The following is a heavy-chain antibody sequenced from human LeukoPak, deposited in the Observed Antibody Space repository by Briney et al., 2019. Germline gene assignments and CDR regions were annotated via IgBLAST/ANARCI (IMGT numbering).Heavy chain of an antibody. CDR3: VKAAPGPHDAFDI. V-gene: IGHV4-59*08. D-gene: IGHD6-13*01. Sequence: PSETLSLTCTVSGDSISSYYWSWIRQLRGMALEGIANIHYSGTTNYNPPLKSRVTISIDTSKNQFSLRLSSVTATDTAVYYCVKAAPGPHDAFDIWGQGTMVTVSS. CDR1: GDSISSYY. CDR2: IHYSGTT. J-gene: IGHJ3*02.